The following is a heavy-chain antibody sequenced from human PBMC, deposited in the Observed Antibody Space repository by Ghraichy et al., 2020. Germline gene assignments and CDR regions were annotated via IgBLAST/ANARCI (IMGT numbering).Heavy chain of an antibody. Sequence: ASVKVSCKASGYTLTRYAMHWVRQAPGQRLEWMGWINAGNGNTKYSQKFQGRVTITRDTSASTAYMELSSLRSEDTAVYYCARVAMVRGVPIYWGAFDIWGQGTMVTVSS. CDR3: ARVAMVRGVPIYWGAFDI. CDR1: GYTLTRYA. CDR2: INAGNGNT. J-gene: IGHJ3*02. D-gene: IGHD3-10*01. V-gene: IGHV1-3*01.